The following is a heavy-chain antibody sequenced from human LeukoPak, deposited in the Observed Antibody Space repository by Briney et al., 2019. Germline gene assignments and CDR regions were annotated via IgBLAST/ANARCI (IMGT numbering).Heavy chain of an antibody. CDR2: IYPADSDT. Sequence: GESLKLSCQGSGYTLTNYWIAWVRQIPGKGLEWMGVIYPADSDTTYSPSFQGQVTLSADKSISPAYLQWTSLKSPGTAIYYCARFDRSSSWFSGIDIWGQGTMVTVSS. V-gene: IGHV5-51*03. D-gene: IGHD3-10*01. J-gene: IGHJ3*02. CDR3: ARFDRSSSWFSGIDI. CDR1: GYTLTNYW.